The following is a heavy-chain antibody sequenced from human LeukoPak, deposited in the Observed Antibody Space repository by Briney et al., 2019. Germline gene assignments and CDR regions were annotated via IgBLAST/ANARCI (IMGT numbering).Heavy chain of an antibody. J-gene: IGHJ4*02. CDR3: ARVTQQLPHLFFDY. D-gene: IGHD6-13*01. CDR1: GGSINSGSNY. Sequence: SETLSLTCAVSGGSINSGSNYWAWIRQPPGKGLEWIGNIDYYSGSTYYNPSLKSRVTISVDTSKNQFSLTLSSVTAADTAVYYWARVTQQLPHLFFDYFGQGTLVTVSS. CDR2: IDYYSGST. V-gene: IGHV4-39*07.